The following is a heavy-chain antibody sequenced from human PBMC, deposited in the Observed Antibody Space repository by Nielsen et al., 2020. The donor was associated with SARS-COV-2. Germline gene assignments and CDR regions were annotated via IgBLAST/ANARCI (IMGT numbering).Heavy chain of an antibody. Sequence: ESLKISCTVSGGSISSYYWSWIRQPPGKGLEWIGYIYYSGSTNYNPSLKSRVTISVDTSKNQFSLKLSSVTAADTAVYYCARGDSSSSSFDYWGQGTLVTVSS. CDR3: ARGDSSSSSFDY. V-gene: IGHV4-59*01. J-gene: IGHJ4*02. CDR1: GGSISSYY. D-gene: IGHD6-6*01. CDR2: IYYSGST.